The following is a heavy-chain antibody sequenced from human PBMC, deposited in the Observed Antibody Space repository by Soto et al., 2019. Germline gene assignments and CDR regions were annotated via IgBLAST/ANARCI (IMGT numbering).Heavy chain of an antibody. V-gene: IGHV1-69*19. CDR3: AREVQVHIPAFVY. D-gene: IGHD3-10*01. CDR1: GGTFNTYA. Sequence: QVQLVQSGAEMKKPGSSVKVSCQSSGGTFNTYAMNWVRQAPGQGPEWMGDISPSFGAANYPPKFQGRVAITADESTGTSYMQLSSLTSEDTALYFCAREVQVHIPAFVYWGQGTVVTVSS. J-gene: IGHJ4*02. CDR2: ISPSFGAA.